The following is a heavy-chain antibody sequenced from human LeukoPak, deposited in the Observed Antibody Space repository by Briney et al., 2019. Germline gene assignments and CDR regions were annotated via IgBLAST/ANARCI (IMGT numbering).Heavy chain of an antibody. CDR1: GFTVSTNY. J-gene: IGHJ3*02. D-gene: IGHD6-6*01. CDR3: ASYRYGGSFAFDI. CDR2: IYSGGST. Sequence: GGSLRLSCGASGFTVSTNYMSWVRQAPGKGLEWVSIIYSGGSTYYADSVKGRFTISRDNSKNTLYLQMNSLRAEDTAVYYCASYRYGGSFAFDIWGQGTMVTVSS. V-gene: IGHV3-66*01.